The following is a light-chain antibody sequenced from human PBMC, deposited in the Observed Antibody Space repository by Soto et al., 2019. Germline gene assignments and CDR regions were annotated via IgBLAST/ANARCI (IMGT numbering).Light chain of an antibody. Sequence: QSALTQPASVSWSPGQSLTISCTGSSSDLGSYNFVSWYQQYPGKPPKLMIYEVNNRPSGVSTRFSGSKSGNTASLTISGLQAEDEADYYCSSYTTSSNLWVFGGGTKLTVL. CDR1: SSDLGSYNF. CDR3: SSYTTSSNLWV. CDR2: EVN. V-gene: IGLV2-14*01. J-gene: IGLJ3*02.